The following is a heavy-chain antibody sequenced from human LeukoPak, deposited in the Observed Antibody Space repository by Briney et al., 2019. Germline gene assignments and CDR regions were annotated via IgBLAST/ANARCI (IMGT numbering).Heavy chain of an antibody. CDR3: ARGLSTGREDSFDY. J-gene: IGHJ4*02. D-gene: IGHD1-1*01. Sequence: SETLSLTCSVSGASVSDGSYYWSWIRQPPGKGLEWIGYLYYSGNTNYSPSLSGRVSTSIDTSKNHFSLNLTSVTAADTAVYYCARGLSTGREDSFDYWGQGTLVSVSS. CDR1: GASVSDGSYY. CDR2: LYYSGNT. V-gene: IGHV4-61*03.